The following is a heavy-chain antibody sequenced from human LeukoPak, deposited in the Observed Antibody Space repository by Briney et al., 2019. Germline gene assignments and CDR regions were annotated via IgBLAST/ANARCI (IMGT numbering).Heavy chain of an antibody. CDR1: GGTFSSYA. D-gene: IGHD3-16*01. J-gene: IGHJ4*02. CDR2: IIPILGIA. V-gene: IGHV1-69*04. Sequence: ASVKVSCKASGGTFSSYAISWVRQAPGQGLEWMGRIIPILGIANCAQKFQGRVTITADKSTSTAYMELSSLRSEDTAVYYCARGPLRVASRPFDYWGQGTLVTVSS. CDR3: ARGPLRVASRPFDY.